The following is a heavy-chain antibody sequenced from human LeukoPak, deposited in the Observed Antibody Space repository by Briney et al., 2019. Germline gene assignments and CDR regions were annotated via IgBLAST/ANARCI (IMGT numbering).Heavy chain of an antibody. V-gene: IGHV3-30*18. D-gene: IGHD3-16*01. Sequence: GRSLRLPCAASGFTFSSYGMHWVRQAPGKGLEWLAAISHDGSKKYYADSVNGRFTISRDNSKNTLWLQMNSLRAEDTAVYYCAKWDYAGMTRAFDIWGQGTLVTFSS. CDR2: ISHDGSKK. CDR1: GFTFSSYG. J-gene: IGHJ3*02. CDR3: AKWDYAGMTRAFDI.